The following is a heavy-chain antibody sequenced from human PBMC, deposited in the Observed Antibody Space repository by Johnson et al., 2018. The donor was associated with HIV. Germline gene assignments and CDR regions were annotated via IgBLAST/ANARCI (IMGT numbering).Heavy chain of an antibody. J-gene: IGHJ3*01. Sequence: QVQLVESGGGVVQPGRSLSLSCAASGFTFSSFAMHWVRQTPGNGLGWLSIISYSGSNKYYAASVKGRFPISRDNSKNTLYLQMNTLRAEDTAVYYCAKHMWGFRYTGYDRDVFDVWGQGTMVTVSS. V-gene: IGHV3-30*04. D-gene: IGHD5-12*01. CDR1: GFTFSSFA. CDR2: ISYSGSNK. CDR3: AKHMWGFRYTGYDRDVFDV.